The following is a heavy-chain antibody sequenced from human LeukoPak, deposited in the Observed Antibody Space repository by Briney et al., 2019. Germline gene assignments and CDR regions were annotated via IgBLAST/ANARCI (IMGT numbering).Heavy chain of an antibody. V-gene: IGHV1-2*02. CDR3: ARYYYGSGKSFNGGFDP. CDR1: GYTFTGYH. J-gene: IGHJ5*02. CDR2: INPNSGDT. D-gene: IGHD3-10*01. Sequence: ASVKVSCKASGYTFTGYHMHWVRQAPGQGLEWMGWINPNSGDTNYAQKFQGRVTMTRDTSISTAYMELSRLRSDDTAVYYCARYYYGSGKSFNGGFDPWGQGTLVTVSS.